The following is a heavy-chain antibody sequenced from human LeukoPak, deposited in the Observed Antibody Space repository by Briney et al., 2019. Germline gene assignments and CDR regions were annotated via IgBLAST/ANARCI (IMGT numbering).Heavy chain of an antibody. V-gene: IGHV1-8*01. J-gene: IGHJ4*02. Sequence: ASVKVSCKASGYTFTSYDINWVRQATGQGLEWMGGMNPNSGNTGYAQKFLDRVSMTRNAAISTAYMELSSLRSEDTAVYYCARGAWFGSDYTALYYFDYWGQGTLVTVSS. CDR1: GYTFTSYD. CDR2: MNPNSGNT. D-gene: IGHD3-16*01. CDR3: ARGAWFGSDYTALYYFDY.